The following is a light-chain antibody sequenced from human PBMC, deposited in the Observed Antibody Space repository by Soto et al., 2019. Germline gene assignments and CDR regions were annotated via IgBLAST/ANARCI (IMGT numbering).Light chain of an antibody. CDR3: SSYTSSSTLV. V-gene: IGLV2-14*01. CDR2: EVS. J-gene: IGLJ2*01. Sequence: QAVVTQPASGSGSPGQSITISCTGSSSDVGGYNYVSWYQQHPGKAPKLMIYEVSNRPSGISNRFSGSKSGNTASLTLSGLQAEDEADYYCSSYTSSSTLVFGGGTKLTVL. CDR1: SSDVGGYNY.